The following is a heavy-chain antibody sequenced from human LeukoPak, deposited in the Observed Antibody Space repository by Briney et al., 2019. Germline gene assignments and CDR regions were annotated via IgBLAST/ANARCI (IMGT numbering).Heavy chain of an antibody. CDR3: ASSWGSAIDF. CDR1: GFTFSRFR. D-gene: IGHD3-16*01. J-gene: IGHJ4*02. Sequence: PGGSLRLSCAASGFTFSRFRMSWVRQPPGKGLEWVANINQDGSEIYYVDSVEGRFTVSTDNAKNSLYLQMTSLRAEDTAVYYCASSWGSAIDFWGQGTLVTVSS. CDR2: INQDGSEI. V-gene: IGHV3-7*01.